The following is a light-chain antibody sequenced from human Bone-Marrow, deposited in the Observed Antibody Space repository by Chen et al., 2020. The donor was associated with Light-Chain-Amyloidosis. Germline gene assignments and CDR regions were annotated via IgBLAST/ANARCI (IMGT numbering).Light chain of an antibody. CDR1: NIGSTS. CDR3: PVWERSSDRPV. Sequence: SYVLTQPSSVSVAPGQTATIACGGNNIGSTSVHGYQQTPGQAPLLVVYDDSDRPSGIPERVSGSNPGNTATLTLSRVEARDEADDDCPVWERSSDRPVFGGGTKLSVL. V-gene: IGLV3-21*02. J-gene: IGLJ3*02. CDR2: DDS.